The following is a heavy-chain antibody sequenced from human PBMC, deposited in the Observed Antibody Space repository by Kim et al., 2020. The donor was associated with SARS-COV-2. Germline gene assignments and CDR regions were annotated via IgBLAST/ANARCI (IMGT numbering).Heavy chain of an antibody. J-gene: IGHJ4*02. CDR1: GFTFADYA. V-gene: IGHV3-9*01. Sequence: GGSLRLSCAASGFTFADYAMQWVRQAPGRGLEWVSGISWNCGTIGYADSVKGRFTISRDNAKNSLYLQMNSLRAGDTALYYCAKGESRGYSYGSDHWGQGTLVTVSS. D-gene: IGHD5-18*01. CDR3: AKGESRGYSYGSDH. CDR2: ISWNCGTI.